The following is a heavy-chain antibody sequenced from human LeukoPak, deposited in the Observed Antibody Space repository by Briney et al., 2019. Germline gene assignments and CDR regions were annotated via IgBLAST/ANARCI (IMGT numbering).Heavy chain of an antibody. CDR3: ARSDIAAADTYYYYGMDV. CDR1: GFTLSSYS. J-gene: IGHJ6*02. V-gene: IGHV3-21*01. CDR2: ISSSSSYI. Sequence: GGSLRLSCAASGFTLSSYSMNWVRQAPGKGLEWVSSISSSSSYIYYADSVKGRFTISRDNAKNSLYLQMNSLRAEDTAVYYCARSDIAAADTYYYYGMDVWGQGTTVTVSS. D-gene: IGHD6-13*01.